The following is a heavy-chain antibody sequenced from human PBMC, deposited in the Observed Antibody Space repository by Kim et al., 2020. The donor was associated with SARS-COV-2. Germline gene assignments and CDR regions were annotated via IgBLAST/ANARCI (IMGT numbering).Heavy chain of an antibody. CDR3: ARYTGYSTRKFDP. CDR2: INHSGST. Sequence: SETLSLTCAVYGGSFSGYYWSWIRQPPGKGLEWIGEINHSGSTNYNPSLKSRLTISIDTSKNQLSLKLSSVTAADTAVYYCARYTGYSTRKFDPWGQGTLVTVSS. J-gene: IGHJ5*02. D-gene: IGHD6-13*01. CDR1: GGSFSGYY. V-gene: IGHV4-34*01.